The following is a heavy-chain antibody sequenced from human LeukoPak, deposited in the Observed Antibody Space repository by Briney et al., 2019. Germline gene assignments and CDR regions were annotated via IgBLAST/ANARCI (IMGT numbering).Heavy chain of an antibody. Sequence: PSETLSLTCTVSGGSISNFYWSWLRQPAGKGLEWIGRIYTSGKTNYNSSLKGRVTMSIDTSNNQFSLDLRSVTAADTAVYYCARDLPSYYFDSGNMFDPWGQGILVTVSS. CDR2: IYTSGKT. V-gene: IGHV4-4*07. D-gene: IGHD3-10*01. CDR3: ARDLPSYYFDSGNMFDP. J-gene: IGHJ5*02. CDR1: GGSISNFY.